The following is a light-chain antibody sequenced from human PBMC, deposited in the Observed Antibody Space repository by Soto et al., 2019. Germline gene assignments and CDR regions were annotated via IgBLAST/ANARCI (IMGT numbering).Light chain of an antibody. CDR3: QTWGTGIGV. CDR1: SGHSSYA. V-gene: IGLV4-69*02. J-gene: IGLJ3*02. Sequence: QLVLTQSPPASASLGASVKLTCTLSSGHSSYAIAWHQQQPEKGPRYLMKINSDGSHSKADGIPDRFSGSSSGAERYLTISSLQSEDEADYYCQTWGTGIGVFGGGTQLTVL. CDR2: INSDGSH.